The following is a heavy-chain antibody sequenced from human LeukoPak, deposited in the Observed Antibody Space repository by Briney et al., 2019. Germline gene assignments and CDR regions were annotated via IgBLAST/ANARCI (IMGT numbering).Heavy chain of an antibody. D-gene: IGHD2-15*01. CDR1: GFTFSSYA. CDR2: ISGSGGST. CDR3: AKSVVVVAAPAGDWFDP. Sequence: PGGSLRLSCAASGFTFSSYAMSWVRQAPGKGLEWVSGISGSGGSTYHADSVKGRFTISRDNSKNTLYLQMNSLRAEDTAVYYCAKSVVVVAAPAGDWFDPWGQGTLVIVSS. V-gene: IGHV3-23*01. J-gene: IGHJ5*02.